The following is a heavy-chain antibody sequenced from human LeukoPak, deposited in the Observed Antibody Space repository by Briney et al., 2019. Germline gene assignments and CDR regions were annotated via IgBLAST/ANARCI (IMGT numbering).Heavy chain of an antibody. Sequence: SETLSLTCAVYGGSFSGYYWSWIRQPPGKGLEWIGEINHSGSTNYNPSLKSRVTISVDTSKNQFSLKLSSVTAADTAVYYCARREYQLPPDYWGQGNPGHRLL. D-gene: IGHD2-2*01. CDR2: INHSGST. CDR1: GGSFSGYY. J-gene: IGHJ4*02. CDR3: ARREYQLPPDY. V-gene: IGHV4-34*01.